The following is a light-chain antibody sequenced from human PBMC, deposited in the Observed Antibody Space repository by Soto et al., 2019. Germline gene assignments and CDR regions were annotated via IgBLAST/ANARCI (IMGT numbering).Light chain of an antibody. CDR2: DAS. J-gene: IGKJ1*01. V-gene: IGKV3D-15*01. CDR3: QQYNNWPPWT. Sequence: EIVFTQSPATLSLSPGERATLSCRASQTVSSYVAWYQHKPGQAPRLLIYDASNRAAGIPTRFRGSGSGTEFTLTISSLQSEDFAVYYCQQYNNWPPWTFGQGTKVDIK. CDR1: QTVSSY.